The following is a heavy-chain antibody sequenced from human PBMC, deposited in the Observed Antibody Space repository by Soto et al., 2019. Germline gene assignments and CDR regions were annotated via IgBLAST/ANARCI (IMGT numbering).Heavy chain of an antibody. J-gene: IGHJ5*02. CDR2: INAGNGNT. D-gene: IGHD6-13*01. Sequence: QVQLVQSGAEVKKPGASVKVSSKASGYTFTSYAMHWVRQAPGQRLEWMGWINAGNGNTKYSQKFQGRVTITRDTSASTAYMELSSLRSEDTAVYYCARTGSSSWYWFDPWGQGTLVTVSS. CDR3: ARTGSSSWYWFDP. V-gene: IGHV1-3*01. CDR1: GYTFTSYA.